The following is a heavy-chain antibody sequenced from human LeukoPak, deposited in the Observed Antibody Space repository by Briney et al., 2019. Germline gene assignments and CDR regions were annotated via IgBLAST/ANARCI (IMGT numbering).Heavy chain of an antibody. CDR1: GGSITRYY. J-gene: IGHJ4*02. CDR3: ARHRWGGYSGYDSRDYSSKYFFDY. V-gene: IGHV4-59*08. CDR2: IYYSGSP. D-gene: IGHD5-12*01. Sequence: SETLSLTCNVSGGSITRYYWSWIRQPPGKALEWIGYIYYSGSPSYNPSLKSRVTTSLDTSKNQFSLKLSSVTAADTAVYYCARHRWGGYSGYDSRDYSSKYFFDYWGQGTLVTVSS.